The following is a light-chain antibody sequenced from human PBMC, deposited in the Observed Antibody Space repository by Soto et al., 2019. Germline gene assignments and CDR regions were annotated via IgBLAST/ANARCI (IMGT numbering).Light chain of an antibody. CDR3: QHHNSYSQT. CDR1: QSIRHY. J-gene: IGKJ1*01. Sequence: DIQMTQSPPTLSASVGDRVTITCRASQSIRHYLAWYQQMPGKAPKLLVYGASTLQSGVPSRFSVSGSGTEFTLTSSSLQPYDVGTYFCQHHNSYSQTFGQGTKVEIK. CDR2: GAS. V-gene: IGKV1-5*01.